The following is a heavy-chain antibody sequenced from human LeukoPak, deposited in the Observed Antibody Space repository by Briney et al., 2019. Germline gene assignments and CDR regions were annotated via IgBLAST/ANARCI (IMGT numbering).Heavy chain of an antibody. V-gene: IGHV1-69*04. J-gene: IGHJ6*02. CDR3: AGVAATPYYYYGMDV. CDR1: GYTFLNYG. CDR2: IIPIFGIA. D-gene: IGHD2-15*01. Sequence: GASVKVSCKASGYTFLNYGTSWVRQAPGQGLEWMGRIIPIFGIANYAQKFQGRVTITADKSTSTAYMELSSLRSEDTAVYYCAGVAATPYYYYGMDVWGQGTTVTVSS.